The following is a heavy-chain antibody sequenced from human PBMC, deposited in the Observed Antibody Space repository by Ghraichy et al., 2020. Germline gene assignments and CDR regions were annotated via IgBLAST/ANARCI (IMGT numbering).Heavy chain of an antibody. V-gene: IGHV1-2*02. CDR1: GHTFTGYF. J-gene: IGHJ4*02. D-gene: IGHD3-22*01. CDR2: INPNSGGT. CDR3: AGGGGSSCYYYPYYFDY. Sequence: ASVKVSCKASGHTFTGYFMHWVRQAPGQGLEWMGWINPNSGGTNYAQKFEGRVTMTWDTSISTAYMELSRLRSDDTAVYYCAGGGGSSCYYYPYYFDYWGQGTLVTVSS.